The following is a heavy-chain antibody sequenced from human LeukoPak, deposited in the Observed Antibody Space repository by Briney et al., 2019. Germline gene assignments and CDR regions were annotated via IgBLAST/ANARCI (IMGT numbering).Heavy chain of an antibody. V-gene: IGHV3-74*01. D-gene: IGHD2/OR15-2a*01. J-gene: IGHJ4*02. CDR2: INSDGSST. CDR1: GFTFSSYW. Sequence: PGGSLRLSCAASGFTFSSYWMHWVRQAPGKGLVWVSRINSDGSSTSYADSVKGRFTISRDNAKNTLYLQMNSLRAEDTAVYYCARVGFLGKGYFDYWGQGTLVTVSS. CDR3: ARVGFLGKGYFDY.